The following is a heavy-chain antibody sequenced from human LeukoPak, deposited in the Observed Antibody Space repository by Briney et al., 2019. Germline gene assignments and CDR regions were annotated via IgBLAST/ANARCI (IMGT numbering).Heavy chain of an antibody. CDR3: AREIYGSGSYYNVRWFDP. CDR1: GFSVNRYV. Sequence: GGSLRLSCAASGFSVNRYVMTWVRQVPGKGLEWVSGISGDGSFTFYADSVKGRFTISRDNSKNTLYLQMNSLRAEGTAVYYCAREIYGSGSYYNVRWFDPWGQGTLVTVSS. D-gene: IGHD3-10*01. J-gene: IGHJ5*02. V-gene: IGHV3-23*01. CDR2: ISGDGSFT.